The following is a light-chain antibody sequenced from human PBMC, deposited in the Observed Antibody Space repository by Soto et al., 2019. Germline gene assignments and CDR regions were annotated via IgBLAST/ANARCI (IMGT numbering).Light chain of an antibody. CDR2: GAS. V-gene: IGKV1-39*01. CDR1: HTIATY. CDR3: QQFYYYAHT. J-gene: IGKJ2*01. Sequence: DIQMTQSPSSLSASVGDRVTLTCRASHTIATYLNWYQQKAGKVPEVLIYGASTLQVGVPSRFTGSGYGTDFTLTINNVQPEDFETYYCQQFYYYAHTFGQGTKLEVK.